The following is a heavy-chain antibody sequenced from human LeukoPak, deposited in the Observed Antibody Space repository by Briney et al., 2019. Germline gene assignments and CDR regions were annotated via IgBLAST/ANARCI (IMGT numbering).Heavy chain of an antibody. V-gene: IGHV3-48*01. CDR1: GFTFSSYS. Sequence: GGSLRLSCAASGFTFSSYSMNWVRQAPGKGLEWVSYISSSSSTIYYADSVKGRFTISRDNAKNSLYLQMNSLRAEDTAVYYCARDPYSGGYGDYYYYYMDLWGQGTTVTISS. D-gene: IGHD1-26*01. J-gene: IGHJ6*03. CDR3: ARDPYSGGYGDYYYYYMDL. CDR2: ISSSSSTI.